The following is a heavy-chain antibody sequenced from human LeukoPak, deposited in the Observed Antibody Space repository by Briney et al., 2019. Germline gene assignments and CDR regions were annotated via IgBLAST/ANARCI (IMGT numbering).Heavy chain of an antibody. Sequence: SETLSLTCTVSGGSISSGDYYWSWIRQPPGKGLEWIGYIYYSGSTYYNPSLKSRVTISVDTSKNQFSLKLSSVTAADTAVYYCARDVTYYDFWSGYSWFDPRGQGTLVTVSS. D-gene: IGHD3-3*01. CDR1: GGSISSGDYY. J-gene: IGHJ5*02. CDR2: IYYSGST. V-gene: IGHV4-30-4*08. CDR3: ARDVTYYDFWSGYSWFDP.